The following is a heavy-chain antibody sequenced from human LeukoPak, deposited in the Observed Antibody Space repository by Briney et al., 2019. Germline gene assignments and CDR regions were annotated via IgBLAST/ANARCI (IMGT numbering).Heavy chain of an antibody. Sequence: SETLSLTCTVSGGSVSSGSYYWGWIRQPPGKGLEWIGYIYYSGSTNYNPSLKSRVTISVDTSKNQFSLKLSSVTAADTAVYYCARNKYSSGSGVWGQGTTVTVSS. CDR3: ARNKYSSGSGV. V-gene: IGHV4-61*01. CDR2: IYYSGST. J-gene: IGHJ6*02. D-gene: IGHD6-19*01. CDR1: GGSVSSGSYY.